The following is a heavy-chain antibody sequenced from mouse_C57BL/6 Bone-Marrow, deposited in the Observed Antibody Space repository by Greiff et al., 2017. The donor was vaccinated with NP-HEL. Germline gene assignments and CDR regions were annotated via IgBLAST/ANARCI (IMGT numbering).Heavy chain of an antibody. CDR3: ARKDYGSSYNYAMDY. J-gene: IGHJ4*01. D-gene: IGHD1-1*01. CDR1: GFTFSSYA. Sequence: EVQGVESGGGLVKPGGSLKLSCAASGFTFSSYAMSWVRQTPEKRLEWVATISDGGSYTYYPDNVKGRFTISRDNAKNNLYLQMSHLKSEDTAMYYCARKDYGSSYNYAMDYWGQGTSVTVSS. CDR2: ISDGGSYT. V-gene: IGHV5-4*01.